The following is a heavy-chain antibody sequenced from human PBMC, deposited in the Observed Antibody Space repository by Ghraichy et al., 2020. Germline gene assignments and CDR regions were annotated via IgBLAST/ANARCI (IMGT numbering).Heavy chain of an antibody. CDR2: IDSKSGGT. Sequence: ASVKVSCTAFGYTFSAYYLHWVRQAPGQGLEWMGWIDSKSGGTNYAQKFQGWVSMTRDTSGSTVHMEMSRLKSDDTAVYYCAAWKYNWDDGDRYYFYALDVWGQGTTVTVSS. J-gene: IGHJ6*02. CDR1: GYTFSAYY. CDR3: AAWKYNWDDGDRYYFYALDV. V-gene: IGHV1-2*04. D-gene: IGHD1-20*01.